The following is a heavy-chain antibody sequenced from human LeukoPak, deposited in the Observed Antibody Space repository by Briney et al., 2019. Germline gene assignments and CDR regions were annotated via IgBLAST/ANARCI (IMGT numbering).Heavy chain of an antibody. CDR3: AGGGQWLVLDY. Sequence: GGSLRLSCAASGFSFSDFYMSWIRQAPGKGLEWVSYISSSSSITYYADPVKGRLTISRDNAKNSLYLQMNSLRAEDTAVYYCAGGGQWLVLDYWGQGTLVTVSS. J-gene: IGHJ4*02. D-gene: IGHD6-19*01. CDR2: ISSSSSIT. CDR1: GFSFSDFY. V-gene: IGHV3-11*06.